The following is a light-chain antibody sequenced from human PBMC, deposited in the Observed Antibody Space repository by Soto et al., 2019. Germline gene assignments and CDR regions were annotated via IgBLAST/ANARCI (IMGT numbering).Light chain of an antibody. CDR2: GAS. CDR1: QSVSSSY. Sequence: EIVLTQSPGTLSLSPGERATLSCRASQSVSSSYLAWYQQKPGQAPRLLIYGASSMATGIPDRFSGSGYGTDFTLTISRLEPEDFAVYYCQQYGSSPTWTFGQGTKVEIK. J-gene: IGKJ1*01. CDR3: QQYGSSPTWT. V-gene: IGKV3-20*01.